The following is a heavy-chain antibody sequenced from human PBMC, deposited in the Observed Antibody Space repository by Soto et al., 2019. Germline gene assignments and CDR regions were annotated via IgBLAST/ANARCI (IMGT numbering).Heavy chain of an antibody. D-gene: IGHD5-12*01. CDR2: INTDGSDI. Sequence: EVQLVESGGGLVQPGGSLRLSCAASGFAFSSYWMHWVRQAPGKGLVWVSHINTDGSDISYADFVRGRFTISRDNAANTLYLQVDSLRAEDTAVYYCARVSGYDTRDFDYWGQGTLVTVSS. CDR3: ARVSGYDTRDFDY. V-gene: IGHV3-74*01. J-gene: IGHJ4*02. CDR1: GFAFSSYW.